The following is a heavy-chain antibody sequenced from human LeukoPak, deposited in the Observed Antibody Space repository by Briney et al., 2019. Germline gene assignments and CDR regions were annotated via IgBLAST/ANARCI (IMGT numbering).Heavy chain of an antibody. J-gene: IGHJ5*02. D-gene: IGHD3-22*01. CDR2: IHNSGST. CDR1: GGSISSYY. Sequence: SETLSLTCTVSGGSISSYYWSWIRQPPGKGLEWIGYIHNSGSTNYNPSLKSRVTISVDTSKNQFSLKLSSVTAADTAVYYCARDLTIYYYDSSGYSRFDPWGQGTLVTVSS. CDR3: ARDLTIYYYDSSGYSRFDP. V-gene: IGHV4-59*01.